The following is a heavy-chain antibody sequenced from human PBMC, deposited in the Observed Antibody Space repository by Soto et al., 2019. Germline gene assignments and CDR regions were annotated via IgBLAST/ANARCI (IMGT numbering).Heavy chain of an antibody. CDR2: FDPEDGET. V-gene: IGHV1-24*01. CDR3: ASPNPQRGSGFLFDY. CDR1: GYTLTELS. J-gene: IGHJ4*02. D-gene: IGHD2-21*01. Sequence: ASVKVSCKVSGYTLTELSMHWVRQAPGKGLEWMGGFDPEDGETIYAQKFQGRVTMTEDTSTDTAYIELSSLRSEDTAVYYCASPNPQRGSGFLFDYWGQGTLVTVSS.